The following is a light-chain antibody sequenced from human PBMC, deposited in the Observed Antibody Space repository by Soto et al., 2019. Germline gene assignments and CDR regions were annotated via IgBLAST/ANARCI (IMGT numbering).Light chain of an antibody. CDR2: DAS. V-gene: IGKV1-5*01. CDR1: QSISSW. CDR3: QQYGT. J-gene: IGKJ1*01. Sequence: DIQMTESPSTLSASVGDIVTITCRASQSISSWLAWYQQKPGKAPKLLIYDASSLESGVPSRFSGSGSGTEFTLTISSLQPDDFATYYCQQYGTFGQGTKVDIK.